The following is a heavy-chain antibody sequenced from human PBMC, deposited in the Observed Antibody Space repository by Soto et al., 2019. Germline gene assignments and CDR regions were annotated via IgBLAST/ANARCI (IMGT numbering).Heavy chain of an antibody. CDR1: GFTFSTHA. CDR3: ARDQTGITTAGGGRIDH. J-gene: IGHJ4*02. Sequence: QVQLVESGGGVVQPGRSLRLSCAASGFTFSTHAMLWVRQAPGKGLECVAIVSFDGSNKYYADSVKDRFTISRDNSKNTLYLQMSGLTPEDTAFYYCARDQTGITTAGGGRIDHWGQGTLVTVSS. D-gene: IGHD6-13*01. CDR2: VSFDGSNK. V-gene: IGHV3-30-3*01.